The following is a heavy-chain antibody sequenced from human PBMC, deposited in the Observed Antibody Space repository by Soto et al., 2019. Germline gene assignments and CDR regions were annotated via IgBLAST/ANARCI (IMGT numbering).Heavy chain of an antibody. CDR2: ISYDGSNK. CDR3: VKGEYSSSSGKLDY. CDR1: GFTFSSYG. V-gene: IGHV3-30*18. Sequence: GGSLRLSCAAYGFTFSSYGMHWVRQAPGKGLEWVAVISYDGSNKYYADSVKGRFTISRDNSKNTLYLQMNSLRAEDTAVYYCVKGEYSSSSGKLDYWGQGTLVTVSS. D-gene: IGHD6-6*01. J-gene: IGHJ4*02.